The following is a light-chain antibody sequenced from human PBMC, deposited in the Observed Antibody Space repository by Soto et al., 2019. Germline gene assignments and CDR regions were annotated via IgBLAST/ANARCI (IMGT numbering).Light chain of an antibody. CDR1: QIIGSD. V-gene: IGKV1-39*01. CDR3: QQGYKTPYT. Sequence: DIQITQSPSSLSASVGDIVAITCRASQIIGSDLNWYQQKPGKAPRLLVFGSSSLQSGVPSRFSGRGSGTDFTLTINSLQPDDFAVYYCQQGYKTPYTFGQGTKVDIK. CDR2: GSS. J-gene: IGKJ2*01.